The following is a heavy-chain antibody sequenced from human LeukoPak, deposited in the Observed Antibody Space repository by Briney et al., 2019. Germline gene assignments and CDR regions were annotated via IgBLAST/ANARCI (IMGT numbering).Heavy chain of an antibody. Sequence: PSETLSLTCTVSGGSMSPGNSQWAWIRQAPGKGLEWIGNVYYSGRTHFNPSLRSRVTISVDTSKTQFSLELSSVTAADTAVYYCARPFSGYSDYWGQGILVTVSS. V-gene: IGHV4-39*01. CDR1: GGSMSPGNSQ. CDR2: VYYSGRT. J-gene: IGHJ4*02. CDR3: ARPFSGYSDY. D-gene: IGHD3-3*02.